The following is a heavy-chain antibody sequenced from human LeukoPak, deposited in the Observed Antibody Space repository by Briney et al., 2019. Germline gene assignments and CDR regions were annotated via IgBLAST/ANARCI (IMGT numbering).Heavy chain of an antibody. CDR1: GFTFSSYS. CDR3: AKVVATIQPNFFDY. Sequence: PGGSLRLSCAASGFTFSSYSMNWVRQAPGKGLEWVSSISSSSSYIYYADSVKGRFTISRDNAKNSLYLQMNSLRAEDTAVYYCAKVVATIQPNFFDYWGQGTLVTVSS. D-gene: IGHD5-24*01. J-gene: IGHJ4*02. V-gene: IGHV3-21*04. CDR2: ISSSSSYI.